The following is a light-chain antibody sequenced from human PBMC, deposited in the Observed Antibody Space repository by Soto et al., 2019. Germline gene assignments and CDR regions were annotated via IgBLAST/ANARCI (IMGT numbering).Light chain of an antibody. CDR3: QQYNHSPIT. CDR1: QSVSSN. J-gene: IGKJ5*01. V-gene: IGKV3D-15*02. Sequence: EVVMTQSPATLSVSPGERATLSCRASQSVSSNLAWYQQKPGQAPRLLIYGVSNRATAIPDRFSGSGSGTDFTLTINRMETEDFAVYYCQQYNHSPITFGQGTRLEIK. CDR2: GVS.